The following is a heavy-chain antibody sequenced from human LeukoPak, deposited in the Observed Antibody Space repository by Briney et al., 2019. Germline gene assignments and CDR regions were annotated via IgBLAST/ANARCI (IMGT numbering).Heavy chain of an antibody. CDR1: GYTFTGYY. D-gene: IGHD1-26*01. CDR3: ARSLVGATPFGY. V-gene: IGHV1-2*02. J-gene: IGHJ4*02. Sequence: ASVKVSCKASGYTFTGYYMHWVRQAPGQGLEWMGWINPNSGGTNYAQKFQGRVTMTRDTSISTAYMELSRLRSDDTAVYYCARSLVGATPFGYWGQGTLVTVSS. CDR2: INPNSGGT.